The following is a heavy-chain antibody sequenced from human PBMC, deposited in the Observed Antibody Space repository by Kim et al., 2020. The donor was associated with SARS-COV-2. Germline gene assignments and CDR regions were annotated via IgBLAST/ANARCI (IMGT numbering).Heavy chain of an antibody. CDR1: GFTFSSYA. D-gene: IGHD2-2*02. V-gene: IGHV3-30*04. CDR2: ISYDGSNK. CDR3: ARVGEPATAIPGSDY. J-gene: IGHJ4*02. Sequence: GGSLRLSCAASGFTFSSYAMHWVRQAPGKGLEWVAVISYDGSNKYYADSVKGRFTISRDNSKNTLYLQMNSLRAEDTAVYYCARVGEPATAIPGSDYWGQGTLVTVSS.